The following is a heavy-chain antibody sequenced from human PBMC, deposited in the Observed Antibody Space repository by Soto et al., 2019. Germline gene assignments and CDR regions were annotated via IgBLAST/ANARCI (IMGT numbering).Heavy chain of an antibody. CDR3: ARDISQYCSGARCWGPFDF. Sequence: QVQRVQSGAEVKKPGASVKVSCKASGYTFTSYAIHWVRQAPGQRLEWMGWINAGNGNTKYSQNFQGRVTITRDTSASTAYVELSSLRAEDTAVYYCARDISQYCSGARCWGPFDFWGQGTLVTVSS. J-gene: IGHJ4*02. CDR1: GYTFTSYA. CDR2: INAGNGNT. D-gene: IGHD2-2*01. V-gene: IGHV1-3*01.